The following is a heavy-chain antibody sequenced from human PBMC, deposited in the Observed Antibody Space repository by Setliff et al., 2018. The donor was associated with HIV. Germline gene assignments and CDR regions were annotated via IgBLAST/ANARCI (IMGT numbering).Heavy chain of an antibody. CDR3: ARVDVERSGVFCQMGV. Sequence: GESLKISCVAAGFTFDTYWLSWVRQAPGKGLEWVANIKEDGSEKYYADSVKGRFTISRDNAKNLVYLEMNSLRAEDTAVYYCARVDVERSGVFCQMGVWGPGTTVTVSS. J-gene: IGHJ6*02. CDR1: GFTFDTYW. V-gene: IGHV3-7*01. CDR2: IKEDGSEK. D-gene: IGHD1-1*01.